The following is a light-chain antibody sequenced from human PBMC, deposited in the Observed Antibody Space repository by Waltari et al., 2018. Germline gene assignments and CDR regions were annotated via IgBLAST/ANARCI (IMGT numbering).Light chain of an antibody. J-gene: IGLJ2*01. CDR3: QSADSTNTYWV. CDR2: KDN. Sequence: SYELTQPPSVSVSPGQTARITCSGDELPKQYAFWYRQKPGQAPELLIYKDNERPSRIPERVSASSSGTTVTLTITGGQPEDEADYYCQSADSTNTYWVFGGGTKLTVL. V-gene: IGLV3-25*03. CDR1: ELPKQY.